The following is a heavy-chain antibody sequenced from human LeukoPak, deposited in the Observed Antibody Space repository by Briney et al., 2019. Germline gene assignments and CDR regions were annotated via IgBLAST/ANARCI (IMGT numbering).Heavy chain of an antibody. CDR2: INHSGST. CDR3: ARGLLFGVVVPAAIHNYYGMDV. J-gene: IGHJ6*02. V-gene: IGHV4-34*01. CDR1: GGSFSGYY. D-gene: IGHD2-2*01. Sequence: SETLSLTCAVYGGSFSGYYWSWIRQPPGKGLEWIGEINHSGSTNYNPSLKSRVTISVDTSKNQFSLKLSSVIAADTAVYYCARGLLFGVVVPAAIHNYYGMDVWGQGTTVTVSS.